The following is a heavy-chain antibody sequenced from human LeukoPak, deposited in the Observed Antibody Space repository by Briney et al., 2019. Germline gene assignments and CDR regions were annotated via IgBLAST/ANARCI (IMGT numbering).Heavy chain of an antibody. CDR1: GGTFSSYA. CDR3: ASGGMRDPWSGGDFWSGYYGWFDP. V-gene: IGHV1-69*05. D-gene: IGHD3-3*01. CDR2: IIPIFGTA. Sequence: GASVTVSFKASGGTFSSYAISWVRQAPGQGLEWMGGIIPIFGTANYAQKFQGRVTITTDESTSTAYMELSSLRSEDTAVYYCASGGMRDPWSGGDFWSGYYGWFDPWGQGTLVTVSS. J-gene: IGHJ5*02.